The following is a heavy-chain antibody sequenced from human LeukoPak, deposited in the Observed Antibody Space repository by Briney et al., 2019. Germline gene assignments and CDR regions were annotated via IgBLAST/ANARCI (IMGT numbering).Heavy chain of an antibody. J-gene: IGHJ6*02. D-gene: IGHD1-1*01. CDR1: GGSFSGYY. Sequence: SETLSLTCAVYGGSFSGYYWSWIRQPPGKGLEWIGSIYYSGSTYYNPSLKSRVTISVDTSKNQFSLKLSSVTAADTAVYYCARRDQLERRSYYYGMDVWGQGTTVTVSS. V-gene: IGHV4-34*01. CDR3: ARRDQLERRSYYYGMDV. CDR2: IYYSGST.